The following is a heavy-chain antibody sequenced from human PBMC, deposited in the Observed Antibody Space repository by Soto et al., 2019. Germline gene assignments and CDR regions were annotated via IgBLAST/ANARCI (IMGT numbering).Heavy chain of an antibody. V-gene: IGHV3-30-3*01. Sequence: PGGSLRLSCAASGFTFSSYAMHWVRQAPGKGLEWVAVISYDGSNKYYADSVKGRFTISRDNSKNTLYLQMNSLRAEDTAVYFCAKDMHPNYYYDTSGPVACFDNWGLGTLVTVSS. J-gene: IGHJ4*02. CDR1: GFTFSSYA. CDR2: ISYDGSNK. CDR3: AKDMHPNYYYDTSGPVACFDN. D-gene: IGHD3-22*01.